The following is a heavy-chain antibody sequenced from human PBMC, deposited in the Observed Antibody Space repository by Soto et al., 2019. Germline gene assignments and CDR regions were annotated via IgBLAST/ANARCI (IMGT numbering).Heavy chain of an antibody. D-gene: IGHD3-3*01. CDR1: GGSISSGDYY. CDR3: ARDNILGILYGGMDV. CDR2: IYYSGST. V-gene: IGHV4-30-4*01. Sequence: QVQLQESGPGLVKPSQTLSLTCTVSGGSISSGDYYWSWIRQPPGKGLEWIGYIYYSGSTYYNPSLKSRVTISVDTPKNQFSLKLSSVTAADTAVYYCARDNILGILYGGMDVWGQGTTVTVSS. J-gene: IGHJ6*02.